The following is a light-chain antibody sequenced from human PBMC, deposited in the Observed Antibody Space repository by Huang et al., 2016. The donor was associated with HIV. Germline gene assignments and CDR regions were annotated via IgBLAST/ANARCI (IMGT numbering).Light chain of an antibody. CDR3: QQYHNWPPWT. CDR1: QSINRG. CDR2: DAS. Sequence: EIMLTQSPATLSVSPGERVTLSCRSSQSINRGIAWVQQKPGQAPRLLISDASTRATDVPARFSGGGSGTEFTFNNSSLRSEDYGVYYCQQYHNWPPWTFGQGTEVEMK. V-gene: IGKV3-15*01. J-gene: IGKJ1*01.